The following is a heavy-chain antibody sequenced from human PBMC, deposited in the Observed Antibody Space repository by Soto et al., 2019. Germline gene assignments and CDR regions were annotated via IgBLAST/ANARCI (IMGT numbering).Heavy chain of an antibody. CDR3: ARVAY. J-gene: IGHJ4*02. V-gene: IGHV5-51*01. CDR1: GYSFTTHW. CDR2: FDPVNSAA. Sequence: PGESLKISCKGIGYSFTTHWIGWVRQTPGKGLEWMGIFDPVNSAARYSPSFEGQVVISADTSVSTAFLQMNTLRPEDSAIYYCARVAYWGPGTQVTVSS.